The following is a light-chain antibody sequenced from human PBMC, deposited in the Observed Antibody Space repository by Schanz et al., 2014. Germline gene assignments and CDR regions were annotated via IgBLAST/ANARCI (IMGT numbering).Light chain of an antibody. J-gene: IGKJ2*03. CDR1: QSVSSSY. CDR3: QQFGGPPLYS. V-gene: IGKV3-20*01. Sequence: EIVLTQSPGTLSLSPGERATLSCRASQSVSSSYLAWYQQKPGQAPRLLIYGASSRASGIPERFSGSGSGRDFTLTISRLEPEDFAMYYCQQFGGPPLYSVGQGTKVEIK. CDR2: GAS.